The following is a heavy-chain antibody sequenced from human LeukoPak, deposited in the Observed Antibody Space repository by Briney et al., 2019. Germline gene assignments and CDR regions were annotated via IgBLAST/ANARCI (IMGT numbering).Heavy chain of an antibody. J-gene: IGHJ6*03. V-gene: IGHV1-18*01. CDR1: GYTFTSYG. CDR3: ARGGGSSGWSYYYYYMDV. Sequence: ASVKVSCKASGYTFTSYGISWVRQAPGQGLEWMGWISAYNGNTNYAHKFQGRVTMTTDTSTSKAYMELRSLRSDDTAVYYCARGGGSSGWSYYYYYMDVWGKGTTVTVSS. D-gene: IGHD6-19*01. CDR2: ISAYNGNT.